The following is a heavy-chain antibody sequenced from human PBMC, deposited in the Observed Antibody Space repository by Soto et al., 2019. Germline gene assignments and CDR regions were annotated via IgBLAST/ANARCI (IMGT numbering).Heavy chain of an antibody. V-gene: IGHV3-53*01. J-gene: IGHJ4*02. CDR1: GFTVSNNY. CDR3: ARDPPGIAASGGGG. Sequence: EVQLVESGAGLIQPGGSLRLSCAASGFTVSNNYMRWVREAPGKGLEWVSLIYSGGSTHYADSVKGRFTISRDNSKNTLYLQMNSLRVEDTAVYYCARDPPGIAASGGGGWGQGTLVTVSS. CDR2: IYSGGST. D-gene: IGHD6-13*01.